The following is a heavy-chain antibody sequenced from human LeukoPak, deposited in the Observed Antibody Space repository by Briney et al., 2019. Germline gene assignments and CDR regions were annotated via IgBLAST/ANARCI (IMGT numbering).Heavy chain of an antibody. D-gene: IGHD5-24*01. CDR1: GYRFTNYW. J-gene: IGHJ4*02. CDR3: ARHRDVAFDY. CDR2: IYPGDSDT. V-gene: IGHV5-51*01. Sequence: GASLKISLKGSGYRFTNYWIGWVRPMPGKGLEWMGIIYPGDSDTRYSPSFQGQVTISADKSISTAYLQWSSLKASDTAMYYCARHRDVAFDYWGQGTLVTVSS.